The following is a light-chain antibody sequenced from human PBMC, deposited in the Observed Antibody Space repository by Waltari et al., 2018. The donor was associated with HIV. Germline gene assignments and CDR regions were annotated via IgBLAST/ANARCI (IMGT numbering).Light chain of an antibody. CDR2: GNN. CDR1: SSNIGAGYD. Sequence: QSVLTQPPSVSGAPGQRVTISCTGSSSNIGAGYDVHWYQQLPGTAPKLLIYGNNTRPSGVPDRFSGSKSGTSASLAITGLQAEDEADYYCQSYDSSLSGLYVLGTGTKVTVL. CDR3: QSYDSSLSGLYV. J-gene: IGLJ1*01. V-gene: IGLV1-40*01.